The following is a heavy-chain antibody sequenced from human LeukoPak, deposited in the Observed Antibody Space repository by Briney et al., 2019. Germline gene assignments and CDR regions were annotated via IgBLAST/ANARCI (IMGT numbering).Heavy chain of an antibody. CDR1: GFTFSSYA. CDR2: ISGSGDST. V-gene: IGHV3-23*01. CDR3: AKLTNYDSSGFDP. Sequence: GGSLRLSCAASGFTFSSYAMSWVRQAPGQGLEWVSAISGSGDSTYYADSVKGRFTISRDNSKNTLYLQMDSLRAEDTAVYYCAKLTNYDSSGFDPWGQGTLVTVSS. D-gene: IGHD3-22*01. J-gene: IGHJ5*02.